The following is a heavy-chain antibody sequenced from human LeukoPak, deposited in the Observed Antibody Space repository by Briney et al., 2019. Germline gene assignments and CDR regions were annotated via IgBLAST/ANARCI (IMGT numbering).Heavy chain of an antibody. CDR2: ISSSSSYI. CDR1: GFTFSSYS. Sequence: PGGSLRLSCAASGFTFSSYSMNWVRQAPGKGLEWVSSISSSSSYIYYADSVKGRFTISRDNAKNSLYLQMNSLRAEDTAVYYCARDRGAAMPFRNDAFDIWGQGTMVTVSS. D-gene: IGHD2-2*01. V-gene: IGHV3-21*01. CDR3: ARDRGAAMPFRNDAFDI. J-gene: IGHJ3*02.